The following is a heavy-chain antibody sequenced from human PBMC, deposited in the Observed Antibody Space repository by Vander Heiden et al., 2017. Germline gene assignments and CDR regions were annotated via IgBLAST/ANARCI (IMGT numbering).Heavy chain of an antibody. CDR3: AKAARPTMVRGGYFDH. Sequence: EVQLLESGGGLVQPGGSLRLSCEASGFTFHAYAINWVRQAPGKGLEGVSSISVSGSTTYYADSVKGRFTISRDNSKNTVYLQMTSLRGGDTAVYYCAKAARPTMVRGGYFDHWGQGILVTVSS. CDR1: GFTFHAYA. V-gene: IGHV3-23*01. J-gene: IGHJ4*02. D-gene: IGHD3-10*01. CDR2: ISVSGSTT.